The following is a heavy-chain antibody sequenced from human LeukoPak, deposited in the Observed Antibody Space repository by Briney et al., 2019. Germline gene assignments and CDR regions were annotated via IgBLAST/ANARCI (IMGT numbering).Heavy chain of an antibody. D-gene: IGHD6-6*01. J-gene: IGHJ4*02. CDR1: GFTFSDYW. CDR2: IRGDGTIT. CDR3: ARGGTGSSVFGY. Sequence: GGSLRLSCGASGFTFSDYWMHWVRQAPGKGLVWVSRIRGDGTITNYADSVKGRFTISRDNAKNTLFLQMDSLRGEDTAVYYCARGGTGSSVFGYWGQGTLVTVSS. V-gene: IGHV3-74*01.